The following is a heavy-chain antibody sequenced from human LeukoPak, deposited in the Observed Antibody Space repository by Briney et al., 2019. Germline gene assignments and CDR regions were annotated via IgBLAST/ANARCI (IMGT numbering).Heavy chain of an antibody. J-gene: IGHJ4*02. Sequence: GGSLRLSCAASGFIFISYWMHWVRQDPGKGLVWVSRINADGSSTSYADSVKGRFTISRDNAKNTLYLQMNSLRAEDTAVYYCAKDQRIAVAGEFDYWGQGTLVTVSS. CDR3: AKDQRIAVAGEFDY. CDR1: GFIFISYW. CDR2: INADGSST. D-gene: IGHD6-19*01. V-gene: IGHV3-74*01.